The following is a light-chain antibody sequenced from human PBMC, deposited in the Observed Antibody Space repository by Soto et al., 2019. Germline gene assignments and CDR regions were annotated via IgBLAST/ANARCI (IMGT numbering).Light chain of an antibody. V-gene: IGKV3-15*01. J-gene: IGKJ1*01. Sequence: EIVLTQSPATLSLSPGERGTLSCWASQSVSSSYLAWYQQKPGQPPRLLIYGASTRATGIPARFSGSGSGTEFTLTISSLQSEDFAVYYCQQYDNWPQTFGQGTKVDIK. CDR2: GAS. CDR3: QQYDNWPQT. CDR1: QSVSSSY.